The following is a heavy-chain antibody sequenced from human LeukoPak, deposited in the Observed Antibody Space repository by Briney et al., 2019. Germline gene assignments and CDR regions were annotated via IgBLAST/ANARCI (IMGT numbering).Heavy chain of an antibody. CDR2: INHSGST. V-gene: IGHV4-34*01. D-gene: IGHD1-26*01. CDR1: GGSFSGYY. Sequence: SETLSLTCAVYGGSFSGYYWSWIRQPPGKGLEWIGEINHSGSTNYNPSLKSRVTISVDTSKNQFSLKLSSVTAADTAVYYCARVVSTPFDSGKTSLDSWGQGILVTVSS. CDR3: ARVVSTPFDSGKTSLDS. J-gene: IGHJ4*02.